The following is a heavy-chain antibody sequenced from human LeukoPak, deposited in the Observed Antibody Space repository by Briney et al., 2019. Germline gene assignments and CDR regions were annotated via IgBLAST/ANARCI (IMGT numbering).Heavy chain of an antibody. CDR2: INPNTGNP. V-gene: IGHV7-4-1*02. Sequence: ASVKVSCKASGYTFTTYAMNWVRQAPGQGLEWMGLINPNTGNPTYAQGFTGRFVFSLDTSVSTAYLQISGLKTEDTAVYYCARAYQPLGGLSLPDYWGQGTLVTVSS. J-gene: IGHJ4*02. CDR3: ARAYQPLGGLSLPDY. CDR1: GYTFTTYA. D-gene: IGHD3-16*02.